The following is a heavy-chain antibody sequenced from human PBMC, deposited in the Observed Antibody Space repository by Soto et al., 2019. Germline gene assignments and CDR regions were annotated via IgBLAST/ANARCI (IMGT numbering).Heavy chain of an antibody. Sequence: SETLSLTCTVSGGSISSGGYYWSWIRQHTGKGLEWVGYIYYSGSTYYNPSLKSRVTISVDTSKNQFSLKLSSVTAADTAVYYCARARPSSSSSFDYWGQGTLVTVSS. D-gene: IGHD6-6*01. CDR3: ARARPSSSSSFDY. V-gene: IGHV4-31*03. J-gene: IGHJ4*02. CDR2: IYYSGST. CDR1: GGSISSGGYY.